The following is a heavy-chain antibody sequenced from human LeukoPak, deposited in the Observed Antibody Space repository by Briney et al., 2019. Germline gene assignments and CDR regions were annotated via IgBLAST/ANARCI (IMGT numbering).Heavy chain of an antibody. CDR1: GGSITSYSYY. D-gene: IGHD6-19*01. CDR2: IYYGGDT. V-gene: IGHV4-39*01. Sequence: PSETLSLTCTVSGGSITSYSYYWGWIRQPAGKGLKWIASIYYGGDTNYNPSLKSRVTISVDTSKNQFSLKPISVTAADTAVYYCARHRRSSGWPYYFDYWGQGTLVAVSS. CDR3: ARHRRSSGWPYYFDY. J-gene: IGHJ4*02.